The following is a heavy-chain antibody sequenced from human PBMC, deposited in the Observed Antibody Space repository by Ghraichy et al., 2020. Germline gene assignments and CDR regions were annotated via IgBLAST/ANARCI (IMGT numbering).Heavy chain of an antibody. Sequence: GGSLRLSCAASGFTFDDYTMHWVRQAPGKGLEWVSLISWDGGSTYYADSVKGRFTISRDNSKNSLYLQMNSLRTEDTALYYCAKASMPLGATTYWYFDLWGRGTLVTVSS. CDR2: ISWDGGST. J-gene: IGHJ2*01. CDR3: AKASMPLGATTYWYFDL. D-gene: IGHD5-12*01. CDR1: GFTFDDYT. V-gene: IGHV3-43*01.